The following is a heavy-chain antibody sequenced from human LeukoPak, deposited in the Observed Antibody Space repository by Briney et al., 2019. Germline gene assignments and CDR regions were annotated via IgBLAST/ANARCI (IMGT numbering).Heavy chain of an antibody. D-gene: IGHD6-13*01. Sequence: GGSLRLSCAASGFTFSSYNMNWVRQAPGKGLECVSSITGSSSYIYYADSVKGRFTVSRDNAKNSLYLQMNSLRAEDTAVYYCARTPSSEQQLSFDYWGQGTLVTVSS. CDR2: ITGSSSYI. V-gene: IGHV3-21*06. CDR3: ARTPSSEQQLSFDY. J-gene: IGHJ4*02. CDR1: GFTFSSYN.